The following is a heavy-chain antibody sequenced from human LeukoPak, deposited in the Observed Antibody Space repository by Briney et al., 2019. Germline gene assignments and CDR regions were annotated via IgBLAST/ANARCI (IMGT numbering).Heavy chain of an antibody. CDR2: LSSDGSST. V-gene: IGHV3-74*01. CDR3: AKAATGSRNAFDI. Sequence: GESLRLSCAASGFSLSSYWMHWVRQAPGQGLVWVSRLSSDGSSTNYADSVKGRFTISRDNAKNTLYLQMNSLRAEDTALYYCAKAATGSRNAFDIWGLGTMVTVSS. J-gene: IGHJ3*02. CDR1: GFSLSSYW. D-gene: IGHD6-13*01.